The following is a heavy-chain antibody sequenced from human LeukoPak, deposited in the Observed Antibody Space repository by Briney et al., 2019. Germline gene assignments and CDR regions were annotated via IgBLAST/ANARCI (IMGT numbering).Heavy chain of an antibody. D-gene: IGHD3-16*01. CDR1: GGSISSGSSY. CDR2: IYSSGST. Sequence: SQTLSLTCTVSGGSISSGSSYWSWIRQPAGKGLEWIGRIYSSGSTNYNPSLKSRVTISVDTSKNQFSLKLTSMTAADTALYYCARGPDPRGRGLDSWGQGALVTVSS. J-gene: IGHJ4*02. V-gene: IGHV4-61*02. CDR3: ARGPDPRGRGLDS.